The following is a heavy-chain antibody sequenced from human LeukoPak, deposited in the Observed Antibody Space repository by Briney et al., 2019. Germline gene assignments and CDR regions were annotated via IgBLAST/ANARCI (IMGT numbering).Heavy chain of an antibody. CDR1: GYTFTGYY. CDR3: AKESIVGARTFDP. D-gene: IGHD1-26*01. Sequence: ASVKVSCKASGYTFTGYYMHWVRQAPGQGLEWMGWINPNSGGTNYAQKFQGRVTMTRDTSISTAYMELSRPRSDDTAVYYCAKESIVGARTFDPWGQGTLVTVSS. V-gene: IGHV1-2*02. J-gene: IGHJ5*02. CDR2: INPNSGGT.